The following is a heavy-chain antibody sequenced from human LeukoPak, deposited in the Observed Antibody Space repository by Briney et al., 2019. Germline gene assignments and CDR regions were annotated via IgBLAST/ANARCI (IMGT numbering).Heavy chain of an antibody. D-gene: IGHD6-25*01. CDR2: ISGSGDNT. J-gene: IGHJ6*03. CDR3: ARDRGRYYMDV. V-gene: IGHV3-23*01. CDR1: GFTFSSYA. Sequence: GGTLRLSCAASGFTFSSYAMSWVRQAPGKGLEWVSGISGSGDNTYYADSVKGRFTISRDNSKNTLYLQMNSLRAEDTAVYYCARDRGRYYMDVWGKGTTVTISS.